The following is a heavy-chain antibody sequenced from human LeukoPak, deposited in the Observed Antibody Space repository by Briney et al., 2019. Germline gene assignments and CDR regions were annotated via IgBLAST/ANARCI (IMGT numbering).Heavy chain of an antibody. CDR1: GGSFSGYY. CDR2: INHSGST. V-gene: IGHV4-34*01. J-gene: IGHJ4*02. CDR3: ARQRGSQQWLVFDY. Sequence: PSETLSLTCAVYGGSFSGYYWSWIRQPPGKGLEWMGEINHSGSTNYNPSLKSRVTISVDTSKNQFSLKLSSVTAADTAVYYCARQRGSQQWLVFDYWGQGTLVTVSS. D-gene: IGHD6-19*01.